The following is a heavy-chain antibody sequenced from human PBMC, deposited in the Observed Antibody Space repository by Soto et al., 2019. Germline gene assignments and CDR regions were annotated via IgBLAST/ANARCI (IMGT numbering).Heavy chain of an antibody. CDR1: GFTFSSYA. D-gene: IGHD3-10*01. V-gene: IGHV3-23*01. Sequence: GGSLRLSCAGSGFTFSSYAMNWVRQAPGKGLEWVSAVSGSGDNTFYADSVKGRFTISRDNSKNTVFLQMNSLRAEDTAVYYCAKDFYFGSGSYYLMFDYWGQGTQVTVSS. J-gene: IGHJ4*02. CDR2: VSGSGDNT. CDR3: AKDFYFGSGSYYLMFDY.